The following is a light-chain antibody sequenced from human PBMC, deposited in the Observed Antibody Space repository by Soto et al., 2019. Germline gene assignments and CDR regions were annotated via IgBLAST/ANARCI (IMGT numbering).Light chain of an antibody. Sequence: QSALTQPASVSVSPGQSIAISCTGTRSDVGGYNYVSWYQQPPGKAPKLIIYDVSDRPSGVSNRFSGSKSGNTASLTISGLQADDEADYYCSSYTSQSTVVFGGGTKLTVL. CDR2: DVS. CDR3: SSYTSQSTVV. V-gene: IGLV2-14*01. J-gene: IGLJ3*02. CDR1: RSDVGGYNY.